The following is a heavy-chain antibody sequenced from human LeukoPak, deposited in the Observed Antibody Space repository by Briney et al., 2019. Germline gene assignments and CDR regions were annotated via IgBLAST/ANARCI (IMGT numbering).Heavy chain of an antibody. CDR1: GYSFTTYG. V-gene: IGHV1-18*01. CDR3: ALIPYCTTATCYYFDY. CDR2: ISTYNGDT. D-gene: IGHD2-8*01. Sequence: ASVKVSCKTSGYSFTTYGISWVRQAPGQGREWMGWISTYNGDTNYAQKLQGRVTMTADTYTSTTYMELRSLRSDDTAVYYCALIPYCTTATCYYFDYWGQGTLVTVSS. J-gene: IGHJ4*02.